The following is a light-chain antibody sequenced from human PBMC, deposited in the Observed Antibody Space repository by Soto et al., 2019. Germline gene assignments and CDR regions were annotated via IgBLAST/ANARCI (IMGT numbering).Light chain of an antibody. CDR2: DAS. CDR1: QSVSNY. J-gene: IGKJ5*01. CDR3: QHRGT. Sequence: EIVLTQSPVTLSLSPGERDTLSCRASQSVSNYLGWYQQKPGQAPRLLIYDASNRATGIPARFSGSGSGTDFTLTISSLETEDFAVYYCQHRGTFGQGTRLEIK. V-gene: IGKV3-11*01.